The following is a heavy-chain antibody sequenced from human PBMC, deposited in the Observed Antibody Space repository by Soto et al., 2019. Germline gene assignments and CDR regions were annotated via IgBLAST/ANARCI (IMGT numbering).Heavy chain of an antibody. Sequence: PSETLSLTCSVSGGSISGYYWSWIRQPPGKGPEWIANIYYSGDTNYNPSLKSRVIISVDTSKNQFSLQLNSVTAADTAVYYCARHSATYYDYDYWGQGTLVTVSS. V-gene: IGHV4-59*01. CDR2: IYYSGDT. CDR1: GGSISGYY. D-gene: IGHD1-26*01. J-gene: IGHJ4*02. CDR3: ARHSATYYDYDY.